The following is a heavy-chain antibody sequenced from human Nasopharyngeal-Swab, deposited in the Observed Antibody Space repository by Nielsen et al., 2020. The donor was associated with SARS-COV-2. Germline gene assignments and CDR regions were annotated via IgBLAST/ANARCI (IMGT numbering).Heavy chain of an antibody. CDR1: GYTFTSYY. D-gene: IGHD1-26*01. V-gene: IGHV1-46*01. CDR2: INPSGGST. J-gene: IGHJ3*02. CDR3: ARDLVDPGAFDI. Sequence: ASVKVSCKASGYTFTSYYMHWVRQAPGQGLEWMGIINPSGGSTSYAQKFQGRVTMTRDKSTSTVYMELSSLRSEDTAVYYCARDLVDPGAFDIWGQGTMVTVSS.